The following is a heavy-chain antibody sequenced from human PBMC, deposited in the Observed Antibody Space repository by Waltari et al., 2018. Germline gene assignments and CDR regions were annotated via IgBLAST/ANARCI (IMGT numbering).Heavy chain of an antibody. CDR2: IFYSGST. CDR1: GGSISAYH. D-gene: IGHD6-25*01. J-gene: IGHJ5*02. V-gene: IGHV4-59*01. Sequence: QVQLQESGPGLVQTSETLSLTCIVSGGSISAYHWSWIRQTPGKGLEWIGQIFYSGSTNYNPSLKSRVTITIDMPKNQFSLKLSSVAAADTAVYYCARDSGKYLDPWGQGTLVTVSS. CDR3: ARDSGKYLDP.